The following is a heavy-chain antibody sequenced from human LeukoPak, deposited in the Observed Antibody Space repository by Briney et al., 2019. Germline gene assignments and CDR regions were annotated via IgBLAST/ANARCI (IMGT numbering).Heavy chain of an antibody. CDR1: GGSFSGYY. Sequence: SETLSLTCAVYGGSFSGYYWSWIRQPPGKGLEWIGEINHSGSTNYNPSLKTRDTRSVATSKNHFSLKLSSVTAADPAVYYCARGSRGITIFGVVITRHYYYYYMDVWGKGTTVTVSS. V-gene: IGHV4-34*01. CDR3: ARGSRGITIFGVVITRHYYYYYMDV. D-gene: IGHD3-3*01. CDR2: INHSGST. J-gene: IGHJ6*03.